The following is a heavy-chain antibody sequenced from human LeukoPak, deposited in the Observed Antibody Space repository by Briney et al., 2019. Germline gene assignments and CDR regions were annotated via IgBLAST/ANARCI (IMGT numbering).Heavy chain of an antibody. V-gene: IGHV4-34*01. D-gene: IGHD6-19*01. CDR3: ARDLGSGWPLPNEAFDI. CDR2: INHSGST. Sequence: PSETLSLTCAVYGGSFSGYYWSWIRQPPGKGLEWIGEINHSGSTNYNPSLKSRVTISVDTSKNQFSLKLSSVTAADTAVYYCARDLGSGWPLPNEAFDIWGQGTMVTVSS. J-gene: IGHJ3*02. CDR1: GGSFSGYY.